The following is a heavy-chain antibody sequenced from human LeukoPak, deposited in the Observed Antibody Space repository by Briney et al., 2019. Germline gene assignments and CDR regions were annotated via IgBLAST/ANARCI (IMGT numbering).Heavy chain of an antibody. J-gene: IGHJ4*02. CDR1: GFTFSSYW. CDR3: ARDQGCTNGVCYTGFDY. CDR2: IKQDGSEK. Sequence: GGSLRLSCAASGFTFSSYWMSWVRQAPGKGLEWVANIKQDGSEKYYVDSVKGRFTISRDNAKNSLYLQMNSLRAEDTAVYYCARDQGCTNGVCYTGFDYWGQRALVTVSS. V-gene: IGHV3-7*01. D-gene: IGHD2-8*01.